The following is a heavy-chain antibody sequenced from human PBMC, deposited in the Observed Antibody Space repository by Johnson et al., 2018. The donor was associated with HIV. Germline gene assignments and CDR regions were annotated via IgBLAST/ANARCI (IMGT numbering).Heavy chain of an antibody. CDR3: ARSCRDGYTCNAFDI. CDR2: VFSGDNT. V-gene: IGHV3-66*01. D-gene: IGHD5-24*01. Sequence: VQLVESGGGVVQPGRSLRLSCAASGFAVSSNYMSWVRQAPGKGLEWVSIVFSGDNTYYADSVKGRFTISRDNSKNTLYLQINSLRAEDTAVYYCARSCRDGYTCNAFDIWGQGTMVTVSS. J-gene: IGHJ3*02. CDR1: GFAVSSNY.